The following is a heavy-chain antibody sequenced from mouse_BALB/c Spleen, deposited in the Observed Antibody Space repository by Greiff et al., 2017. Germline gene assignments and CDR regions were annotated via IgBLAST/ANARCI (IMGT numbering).Heavy chain of an antibody. V-gene: IGHV2-9*02. CDR3: AREGGYDFYYAMDY. Sequence: VMLVESGPGLVAPSQSLSITCTVSGFSLTSYGVHWVRQPPGKGLEWLGVIWAGGSTNYNSALMSRLSISKDNSKSQVFLKMNSLQTDDTAMYYCAREGGYDFYYAMDYWGQGTSVTVSS. CDR1: GFSLTSYG. D-gene: IGHD2-2*01. J-gene: IGHJ4*01. CDR2: IWAGGST.